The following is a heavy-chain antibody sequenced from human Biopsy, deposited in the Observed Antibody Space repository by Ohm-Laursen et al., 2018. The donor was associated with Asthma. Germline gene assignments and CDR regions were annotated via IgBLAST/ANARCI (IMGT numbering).Heavy chain of an antibody. CDR3: ARAVDYSHYYGIDV. Sequence: ASVKVSCKASGCTFSSAGITWVRQAPGQGLEWMGWISVYNGNTKVAQKLQDRVTMITDTSTSTAYMELRSLRSDDTAVYFCARAVDYSHYYGIDVWGQGTTATVS. D-gene: IGHD3-10*01. CDR1: GCTFSSAG. CDR2: ISVYNGNT. V-gene: IGHV1-18*01. J-gene: IGHJ6*02.